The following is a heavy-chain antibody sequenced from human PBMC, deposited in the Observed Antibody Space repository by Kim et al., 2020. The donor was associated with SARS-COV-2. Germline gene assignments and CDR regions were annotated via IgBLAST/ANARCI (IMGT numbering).Heavy chain of an antibody. CDR2: IIPTSGAP. J-gene: IGHJ6*02. D-gene: IGHD3-10*01. V-gene: IGHV1-69*13. Sequence: SVKVSCKASEGTFSSYAISWVRQAPGQGLEWVGGIIPTSGAPKNAQKFQGRSAQKFQDRVTLSADEFTRTAYLDLSSLRFEDTAVYYCAFEGPGSSYGPHYNYAMVNWGQGTTVTVSS. CDR3: AFEGPGSSYGPHYNYAMVN. CDR1: EGTFSSYA.